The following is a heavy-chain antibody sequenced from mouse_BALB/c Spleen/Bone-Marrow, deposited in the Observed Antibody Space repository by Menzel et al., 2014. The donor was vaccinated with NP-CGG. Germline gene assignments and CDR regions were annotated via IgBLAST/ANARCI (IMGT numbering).Heavy chain of an antibody. CDR3: ARYYYRTMDY. CDR1: GFNIKDTY. J-gene: IGHJ4*01. D-gene: IGHD1-1*01. Sequence: EVQLQQSGAELVKPGASVKLSCTASGFNIKDTYMHWVKQRPGQGLEWIGRIDPANGNTKYDPKFQGRATVTADTSSSTAYLQLSSLTSEDTAVYYCARYYYRTMDYWGQGTSVTVSS. CDR2: IDPANGNT. V-gene: IGHV14-3*02.